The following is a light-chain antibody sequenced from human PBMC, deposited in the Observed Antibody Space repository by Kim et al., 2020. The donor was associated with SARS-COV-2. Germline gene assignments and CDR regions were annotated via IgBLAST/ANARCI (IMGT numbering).Light chain of an antibody. CDR1: QSIAGN. CDR3: QQYNNWPPLT. CDR2: GAS. Sequence: EIVMTQFPATLSVSPGEKATLSCRASQSIAGNLAWYQQKPGQAPRLLIYGASTRATGIPARFSGSGSGTEFTLTISSLQSEDSAVYYCQQYNNWPPLTFGGGTKVDIK. J-gene: IGKJ4*01. V-gene: IGKV3D-15*01.